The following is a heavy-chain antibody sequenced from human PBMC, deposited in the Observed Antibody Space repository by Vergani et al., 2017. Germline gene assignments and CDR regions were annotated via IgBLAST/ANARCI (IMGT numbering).Heavy chain of an antibody. CDR1: GGSISSSSYY. V-gene: IGHV4-39*01. J-gene: IGHJ6*02. Sequence: QLQLQESGPGLVKPSETLSLTCTVSGGSISSSSYYWGWIRQPPGKGLEWIGSIYYSGSTYYNPSLKSRVTISVDTSKNQFSLKLSSVTAADTAVYYCARQLPLGYRSGYYYTPVDGMDVWGQGTTVTVSS. CDR3: ARQLPLGYRSGYYYTPVDGMDV. D-gene: IGHD3-22*01. CDR2: IYYSGST.